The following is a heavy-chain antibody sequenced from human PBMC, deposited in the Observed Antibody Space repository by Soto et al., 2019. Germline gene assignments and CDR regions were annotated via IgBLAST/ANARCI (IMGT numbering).Heavy chain of an antibody. J-gene: IGHJ4*02. V-gene: IGHV4-39*01. Sequence: SETLSLTCTVSGXSIVSGGFYWGWIRQPPGQGLEWIGAINPSGHTYYNPSLKSRVTISVDTSKNQFSLNLSSVTAADTAVYYCAKHPELDYWGQGTLVTVSS. CDR2: INPSGHT. CDR1: GXSIVSGGFY. CDR3: AKHPELDY.